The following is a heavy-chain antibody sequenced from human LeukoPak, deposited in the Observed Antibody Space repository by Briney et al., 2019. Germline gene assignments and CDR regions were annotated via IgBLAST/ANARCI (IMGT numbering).Heavy chain of an antibody. CDR2: ISYDGSNK. D-gene: IGHD2-2*01. J-gene: IGHJ5*02. CDR1: GFTFSSYG. CDR3: ARRGLLYPVQENWFDP. Sequence: PGGSLRLSCTAAGFTFSSYGMHWVRQAPGKGLEWVAVISYDGSNKYYADSVKGRFTISRDNSKNTLYLQMNSLRAEDTAVYYCARRGLLYPVQENWFDPWGQGTLVTVSS. V-gene: IGHV3-30*03.